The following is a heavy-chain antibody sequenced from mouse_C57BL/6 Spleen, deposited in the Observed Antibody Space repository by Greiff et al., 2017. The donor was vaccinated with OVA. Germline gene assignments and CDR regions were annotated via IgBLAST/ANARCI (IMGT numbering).Heavy chain of an antibody. Sequence: VQLQQPGAELVMPGASVKLSCKASGYTFTSYWMHWVKQRPGQGLEWIGEIDPSDSYTNYNQKFKGKATLTVDKSSSTAYMQLSSLTSEDSAVYYCARNYYGSGDYFDYWGQGTTLTVSS. CDR1: GYTFTSYW. CDR2: IDPSDSYT. D-gene: IGHD1-1*01. CDR3: ARNYYGSGDYFDY. J-gene: IGHJ2*01. V-gene: IGHV1-69*01.